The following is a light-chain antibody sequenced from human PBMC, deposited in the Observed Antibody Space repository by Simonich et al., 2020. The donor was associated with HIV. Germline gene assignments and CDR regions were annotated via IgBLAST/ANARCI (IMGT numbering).Light chain of an antibody. Sequence: DIQMTQSPSSLSASVGDRVTITCRASQSISSYLNWYQQKPGKAPKLLIYAASNLQSGVPSRFSGSGSGTEFTLTISSLQPDDFATYYRLQYNGYFLFTFGPGTKVDI. V-gene: IGKV1-39*01. CDR2: AAS. CDR3: LQYNGYFLFT. J-gene: IGKJ3*01. CDR1: QSISSY.